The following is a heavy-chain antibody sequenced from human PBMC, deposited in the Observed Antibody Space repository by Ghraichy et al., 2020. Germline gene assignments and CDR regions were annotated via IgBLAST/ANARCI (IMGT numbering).Heavy chain of an antibody. D-gene: IGHD5-18*01. CDR2: IWYDGSNK. CDR1: GFTFSSYG. Sequence: LSLTCAASGFTFSSYGMHWVRQAPGKGLEWVAVIWYDGSNKYYADSVKGRFTISRDNSKNTLYLQMNSLRAEDTAVYYCARETTAMEDYYGMDVWGQGTTVTVSS. CDR3: ARETTAMEDYYGMDV. J-gene: IGHJ6*02. V-gene: IGHV3-33*01.